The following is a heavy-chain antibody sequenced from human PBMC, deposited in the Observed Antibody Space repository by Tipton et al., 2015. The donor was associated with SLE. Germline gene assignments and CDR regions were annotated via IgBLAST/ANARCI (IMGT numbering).Heavy chain of an antibody. CDR1: GGTFSSYA. CDR2: ISAYNGNT. Sequence: QSGAEVKKPGSSVKVSCKASGGTFSSYAISWVRQAPGQGLEWMGWISAYNGNTNYAQKLQGRVTMTTDTSTSTAYMELRSLRSDDTAVYYCARGYYGSGSTGHFDYWGQGTLVTVSS. D-gene: IGHD3-10*01. J-gene: IGHJ4*02. CDR3: ARGYYGSGSTGHFDY. V-gene: IGHV1-18*01.